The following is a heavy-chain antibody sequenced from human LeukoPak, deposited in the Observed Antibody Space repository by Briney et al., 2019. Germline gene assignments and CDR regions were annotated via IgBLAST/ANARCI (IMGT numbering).Heavy chain of an antibody. CDR1: GASMTNYY. J-gene: IGHJ5*02. D-gene: IGHD3-9*01. CDR2: IYYSGIT. Sequence: PETLSLTCTVSGASMTNYYWSWIRKPPGKGLEWIGYIYYSGITNYNPSLTSRVSISVDMSKNQFSLKLTSVTAADTAVYYCARGRGYFDPFDPWGQGTLVTVSS. V-gene: IGHV4-59*01. CDR3: ARGRGYFDPFDP.